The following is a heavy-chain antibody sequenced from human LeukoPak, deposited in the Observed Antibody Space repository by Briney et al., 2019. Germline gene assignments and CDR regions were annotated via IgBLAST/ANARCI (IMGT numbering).Heavy chain of an antibody. Sequence: SETLSLTCTVSGASISSYYWSWIRQPPGKGLEWIGDIYYSGSIKYNPSLKSRVTMSVDTSKNQFSLKLSSVTAADTAIYYCAASSGVTLGRFWGQGTLVTVSS. D-gene: IGHD3-16*01. J-gene: IGHJ4*02. CDR2: IYYSGSI. CDR1: GASISSYY. V-gene: IGHV4-59*01. CDR3: AASSGVTLGRF.